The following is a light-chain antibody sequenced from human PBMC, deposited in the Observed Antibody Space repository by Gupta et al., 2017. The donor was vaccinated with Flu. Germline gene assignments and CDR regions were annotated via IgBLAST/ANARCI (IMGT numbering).Light chain of an antibody. J-gene: IGKJ2*02. CDR2: EVS. CDR3: MRGTHPWT. V-gene: IGKV2-30*01. CDR1: QSLVYKNGITY. Sequence: EVCMRQSPLSLSVTLGQAAPISCRSSQSLVYKNGITYLTWFQQRPGQSPRRLIYEVSNRDSGVPDRFSGSGSVTDFTLKISRVEAEDVGLYYCMRGTHPWTFGQGTRLEI.